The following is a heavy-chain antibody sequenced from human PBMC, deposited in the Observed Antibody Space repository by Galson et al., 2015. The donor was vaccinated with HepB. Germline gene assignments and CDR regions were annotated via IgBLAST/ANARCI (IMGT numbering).Heavy chain of an antibody. CDR3: ATRRFWSGPLIHPFDY. D-gene: IGHD3-3*01. J-gene: IGHJ4*02. CDR2: FDPEDGET. CDR1: GYTLTELS. V-gene: IGHV1-24*01. Sequence: SVKVSCKVSGYTLTELSMHWVRQAPGKGLEWMGGFDPEDGETIYAQKFQGRVTMTEDTSTDTAYMELSSLRSEDTAVYYCATRRFWSGPLIHPFDYWGQGTLVTVSS.